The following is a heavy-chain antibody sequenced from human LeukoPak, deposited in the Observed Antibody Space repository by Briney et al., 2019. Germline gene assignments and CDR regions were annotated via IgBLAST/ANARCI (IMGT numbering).Heavy chain of an antibody. V-gene: IGHV4-59*01. CDR3: ARDTPPRDTYYYDSSGYYLGAFDI. CDR2: IYYSGST. CDR1: GGSISSYY. J-gene: IGHJ3*02. Sequence: PSETLSLTCTVSGGSISSYYWSWIRQPPGKGLEWIGYIYYSGSTNYNPSLKSRCTISVDTSKNQFSLKLSSVTAADTAVYFCARDTPPRDTYYYDSSGYYLGAFDIWGQGTMVTVSS. D-gene: IGHD3-22*01.